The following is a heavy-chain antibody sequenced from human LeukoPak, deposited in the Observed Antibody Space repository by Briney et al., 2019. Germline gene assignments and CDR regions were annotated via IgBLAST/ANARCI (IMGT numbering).Heavy chain of an antibody. CDR3: ARITGWYHYDY. Sequence: QPGGSLRLSCAASGFTFSSYWMGWVRQAPGKGLEWVANIKKDGSERFYVDSVKGRFTIPRDNAKNSVYLQMNSLRAEDTAVYYCARITGWYHYDYWGQGTLATVST. CDR2: IKKDGSER. D-gene: IGHD6-19*01. J-gene: IGHJ4*02. CDR1: GFTFSSYW. V-gene: IGHV3-7*04.